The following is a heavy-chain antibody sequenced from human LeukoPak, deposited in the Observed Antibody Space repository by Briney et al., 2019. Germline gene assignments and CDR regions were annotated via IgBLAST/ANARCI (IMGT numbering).Heavy chain of an antibody. CDR2: FYPEDGET. V-gene: IGHV1-24*01. CDR1: GYTLTELS. CDR3: ATTSKYYDILTGYPHDAFDI. D-gene: IGHD3-9*01. J-gene: IGHJ3*02. Sequence: GASVKVSCKVSGYTLTELSMHWVRQAPGKGLEWMGGFYPEDGETIYAQKFQGRVTMTEDTSTDTAYMELSSLRSEDTAVYYCATTSKYYDILTGYPHDAFDIWGQGTMVTVSS.